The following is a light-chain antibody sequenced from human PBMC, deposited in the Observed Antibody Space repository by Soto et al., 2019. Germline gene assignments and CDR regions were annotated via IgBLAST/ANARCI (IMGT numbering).Light chain of an antibody. V-gene: IGKV1-5*01. CDR2: AAS. J-gene: IGKJ4*01. Sequence: DIQMTQSPSTLSGSVGDRVTITCRASQTISSWLAWYQQKPGKVPKRLMSAASSWQSGVPSRFSGSGSGTEFTLTISSLQPEDFATYYCLQHNSYPLTFGGGTKVDIK. CDR1: QTISSW. CDR3: LQHNSYPLT.